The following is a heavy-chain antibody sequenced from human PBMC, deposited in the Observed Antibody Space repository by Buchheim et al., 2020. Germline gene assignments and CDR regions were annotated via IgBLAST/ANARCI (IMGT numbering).Heavy chain of an antibody. CDR2: ISSSGTAI. J-gene: IGHJ4*02. Sequence: EVQLVESGGGLVQPGGSLRLSCAASGFTFSSYEMNWVRQAPGRGLEWVSYISSSGTAIYYADSVKGRFTISRDNAKNSLYLPMNSLGGEDTAVYYCARDTGSPRVYFDSWGQGT. CDR1: GFTFSSYE. V-gene: IGHV3-48*03. D-gene: IGHD1-14*01. CDR3: ARDTGSPRVYFDS.